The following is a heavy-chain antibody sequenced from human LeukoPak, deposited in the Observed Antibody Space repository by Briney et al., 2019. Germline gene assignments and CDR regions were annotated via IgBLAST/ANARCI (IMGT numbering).Heavy chain of an antibody. CDR3: ARHGYSSSEYFQH. CDR1: GYRFTSYW. J-gene: IGHJ1*01. Sequence: GESLKISCKGSGYRFTSYWISWVRQMPGKGLEWMGRIYPSYSYTKYSPSFQGHVTISADKSISTAYLQWSSLKASDTAMYYCARHGYSSSEYFQHWGRGTLVTVSS. D-gene: IGHD6-13*01. V-gene: IGHV5-10-1*01. CDR2: IYPSYSYT.